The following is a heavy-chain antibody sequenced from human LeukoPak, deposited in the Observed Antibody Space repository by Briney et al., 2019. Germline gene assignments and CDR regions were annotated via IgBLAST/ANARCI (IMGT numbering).Heavy chain of an antibody. Sequence: SDTLSLTCAVYDESFSGYYLGWIRQPPGKGLEWIGDISHSGSTNYNPSLKSRVTVSVDTSKNQFSLKLSSVTAADTAVYYCATEPRGMPPIGYFDPWGQGNLVTVSS. D-gene: IGHD5-24*01. V-gene: IGHV4-34*01. CDR3: ATEPRGMPPIGYFDP. CDR1: DESFSGYY. CDR2: ISHSGST. J-gene: IGHJ4*02.